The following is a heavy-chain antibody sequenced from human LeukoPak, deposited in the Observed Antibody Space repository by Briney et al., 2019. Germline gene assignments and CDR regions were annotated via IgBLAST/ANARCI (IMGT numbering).Heavy chain of an antibody. J-gene: IGHJ4*02. D-gene: IGHD6-19*01. CDR1: GYTFTSYD. CDR2: ISAYNGNT. Sequence: ASVKVSCKASGYTFTSYDINWVRQAPGRGLEWMGWISAYNGNTNYAQKLQGRVTMTTDTSTSTAYMELRSLRSDDTAVYYCARAGIAVAGKGNFDYWGQGTLVTVSS. V-gene: IGHV1-18*01. CDR3: ARAGIAVAGKGNFDY.